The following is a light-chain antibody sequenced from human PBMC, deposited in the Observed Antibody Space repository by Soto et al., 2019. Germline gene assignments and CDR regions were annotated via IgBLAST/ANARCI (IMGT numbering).Light chain of an antibody. J-gene: IGLJ1*01. Sequence: VLTQPPSVSGAPGQRVTISCTGNSSNIGAGYDVHWYQQLPGTAPILLIYGNINRPSGVPDRFSGSKSGTSASLAITGLQAEDEADYYCQSYDSSLSGYVVGTGTKVTVL. CDR2: GNI. CDR1: SSNIGAGYD. CDR3: QSYDSSLSGYV. V-gene: IGLV1-40*01.